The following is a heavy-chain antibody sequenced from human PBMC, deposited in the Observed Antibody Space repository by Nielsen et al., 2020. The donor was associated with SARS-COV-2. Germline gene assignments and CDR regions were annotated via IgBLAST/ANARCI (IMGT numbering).Heavy chain of an antibody. D-gene: IGHD4-17*01. V-gene: IGHV3-23*01. CDR3: AKRDYGDHYYAMDV. CDR1: GFTFGSYA. J-gene: IGHJ6*02. Sequence: GESLKISCVASGFTFGSYAMTWVRQAPGKGLEWVSSITIGGGSPYYADSVKGRFSVSRDNSKNTLYLQMNSLRAEDTAVYYCAKRDYGDHYYAMDVWGQGTTVTVSS. CDR2: ITIGGGSP.